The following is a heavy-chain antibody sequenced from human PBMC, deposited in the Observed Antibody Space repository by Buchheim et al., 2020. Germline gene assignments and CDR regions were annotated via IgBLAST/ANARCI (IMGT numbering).Heavy chain of an antibody. CDR1: GASMSNSESS. Sequence: QVHLQESGPGLVKPSETLSLTCTVSGASMSNSESSWSWIRQSPGKGLEWIAFFSDSGITYYNPSLKSRVAMSVDTSLSQFSLTLNSLTAADTAVYFCARLRVGGVRGVPYFDYWGRGTL. CDR2: FSDSGIT. J-gene: IGHJ4*02. V-gene: IGHV4-30-4*07. D-gene: IGHD3-10*01. CDR3: ARLRVGGVRGVPYFDY.